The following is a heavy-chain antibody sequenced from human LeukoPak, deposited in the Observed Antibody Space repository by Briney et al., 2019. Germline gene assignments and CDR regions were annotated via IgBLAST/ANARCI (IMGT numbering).Heavy chain of an antibody. D-gene: IGHD3-10*02. CDR3: AELGITMIGGV. V-gene: IGHV3-23*01. CDR2: ISGSGGST. Sequence: PGRSLRLSCAASGFTFSSDAMSWVRQAPGKGLEWVSAISGSGGSTYYADSVKGRFTISRDNAKNSLYLQMNSLRAEDTAVYYCAELGITMIGGVWGKGTTVTISS. CDR1: GFTFSSDA. J-gene: IGHJ6*04.